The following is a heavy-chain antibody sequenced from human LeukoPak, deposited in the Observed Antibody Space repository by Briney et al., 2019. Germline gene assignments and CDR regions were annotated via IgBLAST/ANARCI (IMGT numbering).Heavy chain of an antibody. CDR1: GGSISSRSYY. Sequence: SETLSLTCTVSGGSISSRSYYWGWIRQPPGKGLEWIGSTYHSGSTYYNPSLKSRVTISVDTSKNQFSLKLSSVTAADTAVYYCARDTREVLRYFDWHSTYFDYWGQGTLVTVSS. D-gene: IGHD3-9*01. CDR2: TYHSGST. J-gene: IGHJ4*02. CDR3: ARDTREVLRYFDWHSTYFDY. V-gene: IGHV4-39*07.